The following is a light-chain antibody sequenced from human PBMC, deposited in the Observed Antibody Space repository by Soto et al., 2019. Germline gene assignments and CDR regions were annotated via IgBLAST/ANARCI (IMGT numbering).Light chain of an antibody. J-gene: IGKJ3*01. CDR1: QNIRNF. Sequence: DIQMTQSPSSLSASVGDRVTITCRATQNIRNFLNWYHQKPGKAPKLLIYSASSLQSGVPSRFSGSGSGTDFTLTISSLQSEDFGTYYCQQSYSPPFTFAPRTKVDV. V-gene: IGKV1-39*01. CDR3: QQSYSPPFT. CDR2: SAS.